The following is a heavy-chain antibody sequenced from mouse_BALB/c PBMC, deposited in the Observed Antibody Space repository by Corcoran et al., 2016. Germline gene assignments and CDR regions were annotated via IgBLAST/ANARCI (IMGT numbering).Heavy chain of an antibody. J-gene: IGHJ4*01. CDR2: IDPANGKT. CDR3: ARGDGNYYYSRDY. Sequence: EVQLQQSGAELVKPGASVKLSCTASGFNIKDTYMHWVKQRPEQGLEWIGRIDPANGKTKYDPKFQGKATITADTSSNTAYLQLSSLTSEDTAVYYCARGDGNYYYSRDYWGQGTAVTVTS. D-gene: IGHD2-1*01. V-gene: IGHV14-3*02. CDR1: GFNIKDTY.